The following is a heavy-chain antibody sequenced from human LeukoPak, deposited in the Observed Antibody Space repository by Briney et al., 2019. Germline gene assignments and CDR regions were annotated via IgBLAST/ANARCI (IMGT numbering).Heavy chain of an antibody. CDR1: GFTFSSYW. CDR2: IKEDGSEK. CDR3: ARVSYCSSTSCYDY. V-gene: IGHV3-7*04. J-gene: IGHJ4*02. D-gene: IGHD2-2*01. Sequence: GGSLRRSCAASGFTFSSYWMSWVRQAPGKGLEWVANIKEDGSEKYYVDSVKGRFTISRDNAKNSLYLQMNSLRAEDTAVYYCARVSYCSSTSCYDYWGQGTLVTVSS.